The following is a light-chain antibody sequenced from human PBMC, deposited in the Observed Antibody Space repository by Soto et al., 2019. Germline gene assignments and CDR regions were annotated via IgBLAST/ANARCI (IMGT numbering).Light chain of an antibody. CDR1: QSVSSD. CDR3: QHDYNLLT. CDR2: GAS. V-gene: IGKV3D-15*01. J-gene: IGKJ4*01. Sequence: EIVMTQSPATLSFSPGERATLSFRASQSVSSDLAWYHQKPGQAPGLLIYGASTRATAIPARFSGSGSGTDFTLTVSSLQPEDFAVYYCQHDYNLLTFGGGTKVDIK.